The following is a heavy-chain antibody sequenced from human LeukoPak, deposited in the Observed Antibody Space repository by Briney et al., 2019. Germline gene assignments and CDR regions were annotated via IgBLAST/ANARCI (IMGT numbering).Heavy chain of an antibody. J-gene: IGHJ4*02. CDR1: GFTFSNYW. CDR3: ARDSGYSYGYAFDY. CDR2: ISSSSSYI. D-gene: IGHD5-18*01. V-gene: IGHV3-21*01. Sequence: GGSLRLSCAASGFTFSNYWMHWVRHAPGKGLEWVSSISSSSSYIYYADSVKGRFTISRDNAKNSLYLQMNSLRAEDTAVYYCARDSGYSYGYAFDYWGQGTLVTVSS.